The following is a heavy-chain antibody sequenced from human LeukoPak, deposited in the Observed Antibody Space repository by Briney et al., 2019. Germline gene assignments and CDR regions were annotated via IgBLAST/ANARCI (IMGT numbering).Heavy chain of an antibody. CDR2: ISTTSSFT. J-gene: IGHJ3*02. CDR1: GFTFSDYY. V-gene: IGHV3-11*06. D-gene: IGHD2/OR15-2a*01. CDR3: ARTSMRAFDI. Sequence: GGSLRLSCAASGFTFSDYYMNWIRQAPGKGLEWVSYISTTSSFTKYADSVRGRFTISRDNGKNSLYLQMNSLRDEDTAVYYCARTSMRAFDIWGQGTMVTVSS.